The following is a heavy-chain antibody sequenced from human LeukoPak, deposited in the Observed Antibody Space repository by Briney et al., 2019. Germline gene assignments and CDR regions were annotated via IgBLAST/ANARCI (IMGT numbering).Heavy chain of an antibody. D-gene: IGHD6-19*01. CDR2: IKTKSDGGTT. J-gene: IGHJ4*02. Sequence: PGGSLRLSCAASGFTFTNTLMGWVRQAPGKGLEWVGRIKTKSDGGTTDYAAPVKGRFIISRDDTDNTLYLQMNSLKTEDTAMYYCTTVTGHSGGWYYVFDNWGRGTLVTVSS. CDR3: TTVTGHSGGWYYVFDN. V-gene: IGHV3-15*01. CDR1: GFTFTNTL.